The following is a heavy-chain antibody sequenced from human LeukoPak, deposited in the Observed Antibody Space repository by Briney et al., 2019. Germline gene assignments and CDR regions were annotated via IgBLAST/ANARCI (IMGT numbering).Heavy chain of an antibody. D-gene: IGHD6-19*01. CDR1: GFTVSNNY. J-gene: IGHJ4*02. CDR3: ATSSGWYRFFDY. Sequence: PGGSLRLSCIASGFTVSNNYMSWVRQAPGKGLEWVSYISRSGSTIYDADSVKGRFTISRDNAKNSLYLQMNSLRAEDTAVYYCATSSGWYRFFDYWGQGTLVTVSS. V-gene: IGHV3-11*04. CDR2: ISRSGSTI.